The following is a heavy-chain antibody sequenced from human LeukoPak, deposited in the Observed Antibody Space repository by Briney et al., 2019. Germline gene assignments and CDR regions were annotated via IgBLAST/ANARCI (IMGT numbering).Heavy chain of an antibody. J-gene: IGHJ4*02. Sequence: PSETLSLTSTASGGTISIHYWSWIRQPPGKGLEWIGYIYYSGSTNYNPSLKSRVTISVDTSKNQFSLKLSSVTAADTAVYYCARSIGVVTNFDYWGQGTLVTVSS. V-gene: IGHV4-59*11. CDR2: IYYSGST. CDR3: ARSIGVVTNFDY. D-gene: IGHD3-3*01. CDR1: GGTISIHY.